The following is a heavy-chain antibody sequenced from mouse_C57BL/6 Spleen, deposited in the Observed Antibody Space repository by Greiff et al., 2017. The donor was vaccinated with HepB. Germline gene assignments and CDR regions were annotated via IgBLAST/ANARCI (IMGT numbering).Heavy chain of an antibody. D-gene: IGHD2-4*01. V-gene: IGHV5-9-1*02. Sequence: EVKVVESGEGLVKPGGSLKLSCAASGFTFSSYAMSWVRQTPEKRLEWVAYISSGGDYIYYADTVKGRFTISRDNARNTLYLQMSSLKSEDTAMYYCTRDGGIYYDYETWFAYWGQGTLVTVSA. CDR3: TRDGGIYYDYETWFAY. CDR2: ISSGGDYI. J-gene: IGHJ3*01. CDR1: GFTFSSYA.